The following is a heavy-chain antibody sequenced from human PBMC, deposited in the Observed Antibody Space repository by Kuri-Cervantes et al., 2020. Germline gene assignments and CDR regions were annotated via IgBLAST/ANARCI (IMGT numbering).Heavy chain of an antibody. D-gene: IGHD2-2*02. CDR3: ARVSSPADIVVVPAAIYYYYYYGMDV. CDR1: GFTFSSYG. J-gene: IGHJ6*02. V-gene: IGHV3-30*03. Sequence: GGSLRLSCAASGFTFSSYGMHWVRQAPGKGLEWVAVISYDGSNKYYADSVKGRFTISRDNSKNTLYLQMNSLRAEDTAVYYCARVSSPADIVVVPAAIYYYYYYGMDVWGQGTTVTVSS. CDR2: ISYDGSNK.